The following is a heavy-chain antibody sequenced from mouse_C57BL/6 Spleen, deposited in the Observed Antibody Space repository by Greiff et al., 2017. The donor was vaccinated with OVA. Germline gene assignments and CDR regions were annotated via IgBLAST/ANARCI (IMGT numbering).Heavy chain of an antibody. D-gene: IGHD2-3*01. Sequence: VQLQQSGPELVKPGASVKIPCKASGYTFTDYNMDWVKQSHGKSLEWIGDINPNNGGTIYNQKFKGKATLTVDKSSSTAYMELRSLTSEDTAVYYCARRTYDGYSSYWYFDVWGTGTTVTVSS. J-gene: IGHJ1*03. V-gene: IGHV1-18*01. CDR1: GYTFTDYN. CDR3: ARRTYDGYSSYWYFDV. CDR2: INPNNGGT.